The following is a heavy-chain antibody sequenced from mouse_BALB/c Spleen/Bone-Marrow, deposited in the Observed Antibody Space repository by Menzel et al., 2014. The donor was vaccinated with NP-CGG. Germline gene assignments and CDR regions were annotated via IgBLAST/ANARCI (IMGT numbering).Heavy chain of an antibody. CDR3: ARFPIYYGNYGAMDY. CDR1: GYTFTSYW. D-gene: IGHD2-1*01. CDR2: IAPGSGST. V-gene: IGHV1S41*01. J-gene: IGHJ4*01. Sequence: DLVKPGASVKLSCKASGYTFTSYWINWIKQRPGQGLEWIGRIAPGSGSTYYNEMFKGKATLTVDTSSSTAYIQLGSLSPEDSAVYFCARFPIYYGNYGAMDYWGQGTSVTVSS.